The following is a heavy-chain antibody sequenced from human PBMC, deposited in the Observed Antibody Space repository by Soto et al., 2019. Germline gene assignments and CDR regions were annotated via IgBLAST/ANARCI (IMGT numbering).Heavy chain of an antibody. CDR2: MSTKTGNT. Sequence: QVQLVQSGAEVKKPGASVKVSCKASGYTFTTYDINWVRQATGQGLEWIGWMSTKTGNTGYAQNCKGRVTMTRNPSIGTADMELSSLTSEDTAVYYCARGPPNWGFDLWGQGTLVPVSS. CDR1: GYTFTTYD. D-gene: IGHD7-27*01. V-gene: IGHV1-8*01. J-gene: IGHJ4*02. CDR3: ARGPPNWGFDL.